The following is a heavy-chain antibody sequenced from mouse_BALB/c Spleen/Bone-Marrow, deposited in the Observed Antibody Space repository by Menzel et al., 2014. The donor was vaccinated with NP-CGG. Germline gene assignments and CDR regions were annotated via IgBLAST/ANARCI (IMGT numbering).Heavy chain of an antibody. CDR3: ARDYLYYFDY. Sequence: DVMLVESGGGLVQPGGFLRLSCATAGFTFTDHYMSWVRQPPGKALEWLGFIRNKANGYTTGYSASVKGRFTISRDNSQSIVYLQMNTLRAEDSATYYCARDYLYYFDYWGQGTTLTVSS. D-gene: IGHD2-1*01. V-gene: IGHV7-3*02. CDR1: GFTFTDHY. J-gene: IGHJ2*01. CDR2: IRNKANGYTT.